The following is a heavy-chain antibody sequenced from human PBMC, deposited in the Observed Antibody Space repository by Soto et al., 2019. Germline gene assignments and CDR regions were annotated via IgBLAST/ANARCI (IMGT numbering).Heavy chain of an antibody. J-gene: IGHJ6*02. CDR2: IIPIFGTA. CDR3: ASAMTTVPDYYYYGMDV. V-gene: IGHV1-69*12. Sequence: QVQLVQSGAEVKKPGSSVKVSCKASGGTFSSYAISWVRQAPGQGLEWMGGIIPIFGTANYAKKFQGRVTITADESTSTAYMELSSLRCEDTAVYYCASAMTTVPDYYYYGMDVWGQGTTVTVSS. CDR1: GGTFSSYA. D-gene: IGHD4-4*01.